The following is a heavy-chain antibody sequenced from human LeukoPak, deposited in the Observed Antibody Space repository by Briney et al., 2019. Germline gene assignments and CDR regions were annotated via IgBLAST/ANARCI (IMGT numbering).Heavy chain of an antibody. J-gene: IGHJ2*01. Sequence: SETLSLTCAVSGYSISSGYYWGWIRQPPGKGLEWIGSIYHSGSTYYNPSLKSRVTISVDTSKNQFSLKLSSVTAADTAVYYCVGSFRWYFDLWGRGTLVTVSS. CDR1: GYSISSGYY. CDR3: VGSFRWYFDL. CDR2: IYHSGST. V-gene: IGHV4-38-2*01. D-gene: IGHD3-10*01.